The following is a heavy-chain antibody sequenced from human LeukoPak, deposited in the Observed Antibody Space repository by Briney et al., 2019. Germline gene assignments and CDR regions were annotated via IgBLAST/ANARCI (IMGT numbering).Heavy chain of an antibody. D-gene: IGHD3-22*01. Sequence: PSETLSLTCTVSGGSISSYYWSWIRQPPGKGLEWIGYIYYSGSTNYNPSLKSRVTISVDTSKNQFSLKLSSVTGADTAVYYCARHHKTYYYDSSGYYPWGQGTLVTVSS. J-gene: IGHJ5*02. CDR1: GGSISSYY. V-gene: IGHV4-59*01. CDR3: ARHHKTYYYDSSGYYP. CDR2: IYYSGST.